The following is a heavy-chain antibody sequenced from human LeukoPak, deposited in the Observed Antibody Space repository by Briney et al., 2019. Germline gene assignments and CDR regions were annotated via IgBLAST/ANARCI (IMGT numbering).Heavy chain of an antibody. Sequence: GGSLRLSCAASGFTFSSHSMNWVRQPPGKGLEWVSYIDGSSSAIFYADSVKGRFTISRDNAKNSLYLQMNSLRAEDTAVYYCAKDGLLGWFGELSSYYYYYMDVWGKGTTVTISS. CDR1: GFTFSSHS. CDR2: IDGSSSAI. J-gene: IGHJ6*03. CDR3: AKDGLLGWFGELSSYYYYYMDV. D-gene: IGHD3-10*01. V-gene: IGHV3-48*01.